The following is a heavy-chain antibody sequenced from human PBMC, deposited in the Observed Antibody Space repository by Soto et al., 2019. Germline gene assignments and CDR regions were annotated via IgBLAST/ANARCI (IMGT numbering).Heavy chain of an antibody. Sequence: GGSLRLSCAASGFTFSSYAMSWVRQAPGKGLEWVSAISGSGGSTYYADSVKGRFTISRDNSKNTLYLQMNSLRAEDTAVYYCAKHQRQTRVRLMDYWGQGTLVTVSS. CDR2: ISGSGGST. CDR1: GFTFSSYA. J-gene: IGHJ4*02. CDR3: AKHQRQTRVRLMDY. V-gene: IGHV3-23*01. D-gene: IGHD3-22*01.